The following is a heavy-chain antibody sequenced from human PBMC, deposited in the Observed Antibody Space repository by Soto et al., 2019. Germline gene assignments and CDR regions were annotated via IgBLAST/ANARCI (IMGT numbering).Heavy chain of an antibody. CDR3: AKDRMVGLRDAFDI. CDR2: ISGSGGST. Sequence: GGSLRLSCAASGFTFSSDAMSWVRQAPWEGLDWVSAISGSGGSTYYADSVKGRFTISRDNSKNTLYLQMNSLRAEDTAVYYCAKDRMVGLRDAFDIWGEGTMVTVS. D-gene: IGHD2-8*01. CDR1: GFTFSSDA. V-gene: IGHV3-23*01. J-gene: IGHJ3*02.